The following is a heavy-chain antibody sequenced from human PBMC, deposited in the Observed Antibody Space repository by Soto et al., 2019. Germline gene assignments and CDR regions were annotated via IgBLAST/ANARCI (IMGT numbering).Heavy chain of an antibody. CDR2: IDPRDSYT. Sequence: SFKSSGGTFISCSISWVRQMPGKGLECMGRIDPRDSYTNYSPSFQGDVTISADKSISTAYLQWSSLKASDTAMYYCARLYYYDSSGYLYYFDYWGQGTLVTVSS. J-gene: IGHJ4*02. CDR3: ARLYYYDSSGYLYYFDY. CDR1: GGTFISCS. V-gene: IGHV5-10-1*01. D-gene: IGHD3-22*01.